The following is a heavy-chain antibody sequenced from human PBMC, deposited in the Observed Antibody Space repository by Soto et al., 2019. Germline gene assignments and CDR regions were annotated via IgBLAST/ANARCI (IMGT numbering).Heavy chain of an antibody. CDR3: ASNSNNYYDSSGHTIAFDI. CDR2: IYHSGST. Sequence: QLQLQESGSGLVKPSQTLSLTCAVSGGSISSGGYSWSWIRQPPGKGLEWIGYIYHSGSTYYNPSLKSRVTISVDRSKNQFSLKLSSVTAADTAVYYCASNSNNYYDSSGHTIAFDIWGQGTMVTVSS. CDR1: GGSISSGGYS. D-gene: IGHD3-22*01. V-gene: IGHV4-30-2*01. J-gene: IGHJ3*02.